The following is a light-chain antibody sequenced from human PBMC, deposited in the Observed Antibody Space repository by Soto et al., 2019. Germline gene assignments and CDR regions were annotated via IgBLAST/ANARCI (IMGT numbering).Light chain of an antibody. J-gene: IGKJ5*01. CDR3: QQYDNLPPGIT. V-gene: IGKV1-33*01. Sequence: DIQMTQSPSSLSASVGDRVTITCQASQDISNYLNWYQQKPGKAPKLLNYDASNLETGVPSRFSGSGSGTDFTFTISSLQPEDIATYYCQQYDNLPPGITFGQGTRLEIK. CDR1: QDISNY. CDR2: DAS.